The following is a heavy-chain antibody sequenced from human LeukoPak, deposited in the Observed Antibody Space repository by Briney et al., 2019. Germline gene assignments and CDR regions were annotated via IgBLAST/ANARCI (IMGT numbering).Heavy chain of an antibody. CDR3: ARDHNRGVGATTVVFDY. J-gene: IGHJ4*02. V-gene: IGHV3-64*01. Sequence: GGPLSLSCAASGFTFSSYAMHWVRQAPGKGLEYVSAISSNGGSTYYANSVKGRFTISRDNSKNTLYLQMGSLRAEDMAVYYCARDHNRGVGATTVVFDYWGQGTLVTVSS. CDR1: GFTFSSYA. CDR2: ISSNGGST. D-gene: IGHD1-26*01.